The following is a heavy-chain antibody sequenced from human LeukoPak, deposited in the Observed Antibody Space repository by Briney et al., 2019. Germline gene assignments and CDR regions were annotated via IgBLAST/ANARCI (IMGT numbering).Heavy chain of an antibody. Sequence: GGSLRLSCAASGFTFSGSAMHWVRQASGKGLEWVGRIRSKANSYATAYAASVKGRFTISRDDSKNTAYLQMNSLKTEDTAVYYCTRHVPYYYYDSSGYFDYWGQGTLVTVSS. J-gene: IGHJ4*02. V-gene: IGHV3-73*01. CDR1: GFTFSGSA. D-gene: IGHD3-22*01. CDR3: TRHVPYYYYDSSGYFDY. CDR2: IRSKANSYAT.